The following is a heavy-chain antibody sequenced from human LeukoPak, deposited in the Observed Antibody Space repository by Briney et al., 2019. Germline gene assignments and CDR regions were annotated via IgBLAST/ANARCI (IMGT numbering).Heavy chain of an antibody. V-gene: IGHV2-5*02. CDR2: IYWDDDK. CDR3: ALLVMAQGYFDY. J-gene: IGHJ4*02. Sequence: SGPTLVNPTQTLTLTCTFSGFSLTTSGVGVGWIRQPPGKALEWLALIYWDDDKRYSPSLKSRLTITKDTSKNQVVLTMTNMAPVDTATYYCALLVMAQGYFDYWGQGTLVTVSS. CDR1: GFSLTTSGVG. D-gene: IGHD3-22*01.